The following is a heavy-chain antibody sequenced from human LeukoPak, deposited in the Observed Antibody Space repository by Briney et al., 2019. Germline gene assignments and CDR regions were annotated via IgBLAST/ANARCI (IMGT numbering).Heavy chain of an antibody. D-gene: IGHD6-13*01. CDR1: GYSFTSHW. CDR3: ARLHPGNTPRIAHYGMDV. J-gene: IGHJ6*02. CDR2: IYPGDSDT. V-gene: IGHV5-51*01. Sequence: MLGESLKISCKGSGYSFTSHWIGRVRQMPGKGLEWMGIIYPGDSDTRYSPSFQGQVTISADKSISTAYLQWSSLKASDTAMYYCARLHPGNTPRIAHYGMDVWGQGTTVTVSS.